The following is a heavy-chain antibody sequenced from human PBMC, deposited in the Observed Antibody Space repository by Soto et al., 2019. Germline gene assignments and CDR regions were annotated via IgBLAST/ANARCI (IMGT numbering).Heavy chain of an antibody. Sequence: SETLSLTCTVSGGSISSYYWSWIRQPPGKGLEWIGYIYYSGSTNYNPSLKSRVTISVDTSKNQFSLKLSSVTAADTAVYYCARAPDYGDYFGVGKYYFDYWGRGTLVTVSS. J-gene: IGHJ4*02. CDR2: IYYSGST. V-gene: IGHV4-59*01. CDR1: GGSISSYY. D-gene: IGHD4-17*01. CDR3: ARAPDYGDYFGVGKYYFDY.